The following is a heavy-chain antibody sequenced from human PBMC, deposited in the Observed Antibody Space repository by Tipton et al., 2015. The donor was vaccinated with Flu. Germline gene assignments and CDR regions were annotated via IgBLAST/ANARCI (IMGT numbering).Heavy chain of an antibody. D-gene: IGHD2-2*02. V-gene: IGHV3-73*01. CDR1: GFSFSSSA. J-gene: IGHJ3*02. Sequence: SLRLSCAASGFSFSSSAIYWVRQAAGKGLEWVGRTRGIAENYATSYAESVEGRFSISRDDLNNMAYLQMNNLKTEDTAVYYCARLYRLDGSDIWGQGTQVTVPS. CDR2: TRGIAENYAT. CDR3: ARLYRLDGSDI.